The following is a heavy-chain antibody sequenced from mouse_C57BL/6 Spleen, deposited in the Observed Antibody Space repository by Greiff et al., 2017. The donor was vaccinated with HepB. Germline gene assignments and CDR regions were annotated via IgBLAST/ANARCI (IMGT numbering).Heavy chain of an antibody. CDR2: ISSGSSTI. V-gene: IGHV5-17*01. CDR3: ARRAVVEDYAMDY. Sequence: EVMLVESGGGLVKPGGSLKLSCAASGFTFSDYGMHWVRQAPEKGLEWVAYISSGSSTIYYADTVKGRFTISRDNAKNTLFLQMTSLRSEDTAMYYCARRAVVEDYAMDYWGQGTSVTVSS. CDR1: GFTFSDYG. D-gene: IGHD1-1*01. J-gene: IGHJ4*01.